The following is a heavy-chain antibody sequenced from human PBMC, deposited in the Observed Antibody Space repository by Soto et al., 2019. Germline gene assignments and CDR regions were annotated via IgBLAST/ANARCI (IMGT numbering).Heavy chain of an antibody. CDR2: ISYDGSNK. D-gene: IGHD3-10*01. CDR3: AKDQNPLWFGEVSYGMDV. V-gene: IGHV3-30*18. Sequence: HVQLVESGGGVVQPGRSLRLSCAASGFTFSSYGMHWVRQAPGKGLEWVAVISYDGSNKYYADSVKGRFTISRDNSKNTLYLQMNSLRAEDTAVYYCAKDQNPLWFGEVSYGMDVWGQGTTVTVSS. CDR1: GFTFSSYG. J-gene: IGHJ6*02.